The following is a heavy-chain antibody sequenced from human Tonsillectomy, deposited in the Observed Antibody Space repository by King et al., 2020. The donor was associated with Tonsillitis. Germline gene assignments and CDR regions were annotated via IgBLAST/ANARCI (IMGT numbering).Heavy chain of an antibody. J-gene: IGHJ2*01. CDR2: IAYDASYE. D-gene: IGHD3-16*02. Sequence: QLVQSGGGVVQPGRSLRLSCAASGFTFSNYGMHWVRQAPGKGLEWVALIAYDASYENYADSVKGRFAIYRDNSKNTLYLEMNSLRVEATAVYYCAKDGIALSDWYFDLWGRGTLVTVSS. V-gene: IGHV3-30*18. CDR1: GFTFSNYG. CDR3: AKDGIALSDWYFDL.